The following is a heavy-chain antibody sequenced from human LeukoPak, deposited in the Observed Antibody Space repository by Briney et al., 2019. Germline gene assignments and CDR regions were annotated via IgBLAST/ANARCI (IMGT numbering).Heavy chain of an antibody. CDR3: ARYVYDSSGYYYYYYYMDV. Sequence: SETLSLTCTVSGGSISSSSYYWGWIRQPPGKGLEWIGEINHSGSSNYNPSLKSRVTISVETSKNQFSLKLSSVTAADTAVYYCARYVYDSSGYYYYYYYMDVWGKGTTVTVSS. CDR2: INHSGSS. CDR1: GGSISSSSYY. D-gene: IGHD3-22*01. V-gene: IGHV4-39*07. J-gene: IGHJ6*03.